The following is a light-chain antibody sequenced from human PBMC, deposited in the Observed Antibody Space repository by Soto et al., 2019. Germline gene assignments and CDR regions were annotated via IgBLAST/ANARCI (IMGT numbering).Light chain of an antibody. Sequence: QSALTQPASVYGSPVQSITISCNGTSSDVGGYNYVSWYQQHPGKAPKLMIYDVSNRPSGVSNRFSGSKSGNTASLTISGLQAEDEADYYCSSYTSSSTLVVFGGGTKLTVL. CDR2: DVS. CDR1: SSDVGGYNY. J-gene: IGLJ2*01. V-gene: IGLV2-14*01. CDR3: SSYTSSSTLVV.